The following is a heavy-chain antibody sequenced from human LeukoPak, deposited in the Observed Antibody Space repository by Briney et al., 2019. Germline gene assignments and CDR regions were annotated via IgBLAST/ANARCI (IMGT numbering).Heavy chain of an antibody. CDR3: TTGPFDYYGSASYLANGMDV. J-gene: IGHJ6*02. Sequence: GGSLRLSCAASGFTFSNAWMSWVRQAPGKGLEWVGRIISKTDGGTTDYTAPVKGRFTISRDDSKNTLYLQMNSLKTEDTAVYYCTTGPFDYYGSASYLANGMDVWGQGTTVTVSS. CDR1: GFTFSNAW. D-gene: IGHD3-10*01. CDR2: IISKTDGGTT. V-gene: IGHV3-15*01.